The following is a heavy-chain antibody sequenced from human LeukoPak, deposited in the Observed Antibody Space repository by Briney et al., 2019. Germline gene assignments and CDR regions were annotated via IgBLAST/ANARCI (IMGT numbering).Heavy chain of an antibody. V-gene: IGHV3-9*03. J-gene: IGHJ3*02. CDR2: ISWNSGSI. CDR1: GFTFDDYA. CDR3: AKDMLQARGYDEGGAFDI. D-gene: IGHD5-12*01. Sequence: GGSLRLSCAASGFTFDDYAMHWVRQAPGRGLEWVSGISWNSGSIGYADSVKGRFTISRDNAKNSLYLQMNSLRAEDMALYYCAKDMLQARGYDEGGAFDIWGQGTMVTVSS.